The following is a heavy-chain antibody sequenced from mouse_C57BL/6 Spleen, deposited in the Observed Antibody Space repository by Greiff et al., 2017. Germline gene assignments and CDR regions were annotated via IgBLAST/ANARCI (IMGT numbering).Heavy chain of an antibody. Sequence: QVQLQQSGAELVRPGASVTLSCTASGYTFTDYEMHWVKQTPVHGLEWIGAIDPETGGTAYNQKFKGKAILTADKASSTAYMELRSVTSEDSTVYYCTRVWDGGAYWGQGTLVTVSA. CDR2: IDPETGGT. CDR1: GYTFTDYE. CDR3: TRVWDGGAY. D-gene: IGHD4-1*01. J-gene: IGHJ3*01. V-gene: IGHV1-15*01.